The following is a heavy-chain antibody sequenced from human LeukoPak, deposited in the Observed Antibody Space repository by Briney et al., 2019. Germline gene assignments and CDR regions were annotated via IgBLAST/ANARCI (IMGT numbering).Heavy chain of an antibody. Sequence: GGSLKISCKGSGYGFTSYWIGWVRQMPGKGLEWMGIIYPGASDTRYSPSFQGQVTISADKSISTAYLQWSSLKASDTAMYYCARHSLGYGIDYWGQGTLVTVSS. CDR1: GYGFTSYW. CDR3: ARHSLGYGIDY. D-gene: IGHD4-17*01. CDR2: IYPGASDT. V-gene: IGHV5-51*01. J-gene: IGHJ4*02.